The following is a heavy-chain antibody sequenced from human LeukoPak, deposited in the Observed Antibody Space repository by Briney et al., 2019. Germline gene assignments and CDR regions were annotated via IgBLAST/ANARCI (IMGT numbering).Heavy chain of an antibody. Sequence: SETLSLTCAVYGGSFSGYYWSWIRQPPGKGLEWIGEINHSGSTNYNPSLTSRATISVDKSKNQSSLKLSSVTAADTAVYYCARAHSIRSVVIISRFDYWGQGTLVTVSS. D-gene: IGHD3-3*01. V-gene: IGHV4-34*01. J-gene: IGHJ4*02. CDR3: ARAHSIRSVVIISRFDY. CDR1: GGSFSGYY. CDR2: INHSGST.